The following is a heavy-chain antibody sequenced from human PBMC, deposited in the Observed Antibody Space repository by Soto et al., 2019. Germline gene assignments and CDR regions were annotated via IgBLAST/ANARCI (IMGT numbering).Heavy chain of an antibody. CDR3: ARGRMVRGVTTFDY. CDR1: GGTFSSYA. J-gene: IGHJ4*02. Sequence: QVQLVQSRAEVKKPGSSVKVSCKASGGTFSSYAISWVRQAPGQGLEWMGGIIPIFGTANYAQKFQGRVTITADKSTRKAYMELSSLRSEDTAVYYCARGRMVRGVTTFDYWGQGTLVPVSS. D-gene: IGHD3-10*01. V-gene: IGHV1-69*06. CDR2: IIPIFGTA.